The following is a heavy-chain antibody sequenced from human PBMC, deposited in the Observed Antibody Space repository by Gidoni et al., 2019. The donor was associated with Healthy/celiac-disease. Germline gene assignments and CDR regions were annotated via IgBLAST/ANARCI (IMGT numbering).Heavy chain of an antibody. V-gene: IGHV1-3*01. Sequence: QVQLVQSGAAGKKTGASVTVSCKASGYTFTSYAMHWRRQAPGQRLEWMGWINAGNGNTKYSQKFQGRVTITRDTSASTAYMELSSLRSEDTAVYYCARALAAAGSSQRYFDYWGQGTLVTVSS. D-gene: IGHD6-13*01. J-gene: IGHJ4*02. CDR1: GYTFTSYA. CDR3: ARALAAAGSSQRYFDY. CDR2: INAGNGNT.